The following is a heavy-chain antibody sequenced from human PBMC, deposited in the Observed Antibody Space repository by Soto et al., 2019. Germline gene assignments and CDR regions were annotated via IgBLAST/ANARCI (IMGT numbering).Heavy chain of an antibody. CDR2: ISSTSTII. V-gene: IGHV3-48*03. D-gene: IGHD3-22*01. J-gene: IGHJ6*02. CDR1: RFTFSSYE. Sequence: GGSLRLSCAASRFTFSSYEMNWVRQAPGKGLEWVSYISSTSTIIYYADSVKGRFTISRDNAKNSLYLQMNSLRAEDTAIYYSAREYYDSSGYRSGMDVWGQGTTVTVSS. CDR3: AREYYDSSGYRSGMDV.